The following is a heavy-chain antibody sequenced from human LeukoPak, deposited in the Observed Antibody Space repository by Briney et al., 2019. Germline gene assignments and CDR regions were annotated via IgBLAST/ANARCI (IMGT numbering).Heavy chain of an antibody. CDR3: AREHYDILTDYYNEWDYYGMDV. CDR2: ISAYNGKT. CDR1: GYTFTSYG. V-gene: IGHV1-18*01. Sequence: ASVKVSCKASGYTFTSYGISWVRQAPGQGLEWMGWISAYNGKTNYAQKFQGRVTMTTDTPTSTAYMELRSLRSYDTAVYYCAREHYDILTDYYNEWDYYGMDVWGQGTTVTVSS. J-gene: IGHJ6*02. D-gene: IGHD3-9*01.